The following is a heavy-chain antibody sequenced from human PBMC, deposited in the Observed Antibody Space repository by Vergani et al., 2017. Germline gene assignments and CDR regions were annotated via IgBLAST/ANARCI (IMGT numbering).Heavy chain of an antibody. CDR2: MNPNSGNT. D-gene: IGHD2-21*02. CDR1: GYTFTSED. CDR3: VRARRTCSGDDCTRYVFDY. J-gene: IGHJ4*02. Sequence: QVQVVQSGAEVKMPGASVRVSCKASGYTFTSEDIDWVRQAAGQGLEWMGWMNPNSGNTGYAERFQGRIAITRDTSVSTAYMELSSLRFEDTAVYYCVRARRTCSGDDCTRYVFDYGGQGTLVTVSS. V-gene: IGHV1-8*02.